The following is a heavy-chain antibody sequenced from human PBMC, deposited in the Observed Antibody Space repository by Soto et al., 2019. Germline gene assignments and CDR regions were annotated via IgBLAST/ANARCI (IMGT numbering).Heavy chain of an antibody. V-gene: IGHV3-21*01. D-gene: IGHD1-1*01. CDR3: ARDPDETRTTHYSDY. CDR2: ISSSSSYI. J-gene: IGHJ4*02. CDR1: GFTFSSYS. Sequence: GGSLRLSCEASGFTFSSYSMNWVRQAPGKGLEWVSSISSSSSYIYYADSVKGRFTISRDNAKNSLYLQMNSLRAEDTAVYYCARDPDETRTTHYSDYWGQGTLVTVSS.